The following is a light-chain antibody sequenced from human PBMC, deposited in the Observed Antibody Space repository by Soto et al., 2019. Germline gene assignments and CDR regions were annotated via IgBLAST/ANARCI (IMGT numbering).Light chain of an antibody. CDR1: QTIDNY. CDR2: ATS. Sequence: DIQMTQSPSSLSASVGDRVTITCRASQTIDNYLNWYQQKPGEAPRLLIYATSSLQSGGPSRFSGSKSGTDFTLTISGLQPEDFATYYCQHTYRNPPFTFGQGTKVEIK. V-gene: IGKV1-39*01. J-gene: IGKJ2*01. CDR3: QHTYRNPPFT.